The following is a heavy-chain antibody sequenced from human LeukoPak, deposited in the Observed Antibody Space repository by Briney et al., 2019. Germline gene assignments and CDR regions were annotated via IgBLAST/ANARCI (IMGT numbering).Heavy chain of an antibody. J-gene: IGHJ5*02. D-gene: IGHD3-3*02. CDR2: IYYSGST. CDR1: GGSISSGDYY. CDR3: AKRGQFWSGYHNWFDP. Sequence: SQTLSLTCTVSGGSISSGDYYWSWIRQPPGKGLEWIGYIYYSGSTYYNPSLKSRVTISVDTSKNQFSLKLSSVTAEDTAVYYCAKRGQFWSGYHNWFDPWGQGTLVTVSS. V-gene: IGHV4-30-4*08.